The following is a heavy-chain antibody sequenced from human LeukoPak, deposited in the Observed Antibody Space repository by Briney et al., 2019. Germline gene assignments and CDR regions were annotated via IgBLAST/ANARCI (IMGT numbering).Heavy chain of an antibody. CDR1: GGSFSGYY. CDR2: INHSGST. CDR3: ASTVAGPYYYYYGMDV. V-gene: IGHV4-34*01. Sequence: PSETLSLTCAVYGGSFSGYYWSWIRQPPGKGLEWIGEINHSGSTNYNPSLKSRVTISADTSKNQFSLKRISVTAADTPVYYCASTVAGPYYYYYGMDVWGQGTTVTVSS. D-gene: IGHD6-19*01. J-gene: IGHJ6*02.